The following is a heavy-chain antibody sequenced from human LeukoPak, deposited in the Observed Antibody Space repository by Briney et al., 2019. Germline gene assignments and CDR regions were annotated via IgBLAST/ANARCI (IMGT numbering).Heavy chain of an antibody. CDR1: GFTVSSNY. CDR2: IYSGGST. D-gene: IGHD2-2*01. V-gene: IGHV3-53*05. Sequence: GGSLRLFCAASGFTVSSNYMSWVRQAPGKGLEWVSVIYSGGSTYYADSVKGRFTISRDNSKNTLYLQMNSLRAEDTAVYYCARAHGRYCSSTSCRTDDAFDIWGQGTMVTVSS. CDR3: ARAHGRYCSSTSCRTDDAFDI. J-gene: IGHJ3*02.